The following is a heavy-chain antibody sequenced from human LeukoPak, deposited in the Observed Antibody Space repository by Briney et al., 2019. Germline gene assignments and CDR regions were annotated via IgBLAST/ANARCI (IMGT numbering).Heavy chain of an antibody. D-gene: IGHD3-16*01. CDR1: GGSVSNYY. CDR3: ARGDLALSGTREYYYYYGMDV. V-gene: IGHV4-59*02. J-gene: IGHJ6*02. CDR2: IYYSERA. Sequence: SETLSLTCSVSGGSVSNYYWSWIRQVPGKGLEWIGFIYYSERATYNPSLKSRVTISINTSENHFSLKLTSVTPADTAVYYCARGDLALSGTREYYYYYGMDVWGQGTTVTVSS.